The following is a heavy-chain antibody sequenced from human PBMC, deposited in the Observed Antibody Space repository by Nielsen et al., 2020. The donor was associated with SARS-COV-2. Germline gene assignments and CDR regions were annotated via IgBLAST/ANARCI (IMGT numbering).Heavy chain of an antibody. Sequence: WIRQPPGKGLEWVGRIRSKANSYATAYAASVKGRFTISRDDSKNTAYLQMNSLKTEDTAVYYCTRRGVAGTNDYWGQGTLVTVSS. CDR2: IRSKANSYAT. CDR3: TRRGVAGTNDY. V-gene: IGHV3-73*01. D-gene: IGHD6-19*01. J-gene: IGHJ4*02.